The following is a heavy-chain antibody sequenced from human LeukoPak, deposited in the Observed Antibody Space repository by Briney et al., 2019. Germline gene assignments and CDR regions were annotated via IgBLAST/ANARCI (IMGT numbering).Heavy chain of an antibody. Sequence: GGSLRLSCAASGFTVSSKFMSWVRQAPGEGLEWVSTIYTGGTTYYANSVKGRFTISRDNSKNTLYLQADSLRADDAAVYYCARGYYYDGSGYYFDNWGQGALVTVSS. V-gene: IGHV3-53*01. CDR3: ARGYYYDGSGYYFDN. J-gene: IGHJ4*02. CDR1: GFTVSSKF. CDR2: IYTGGTT. D-gene: IGHD3-22*01.